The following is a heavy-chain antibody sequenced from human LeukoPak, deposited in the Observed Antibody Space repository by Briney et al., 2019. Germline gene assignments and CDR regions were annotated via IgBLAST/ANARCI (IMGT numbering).Heavy chain of an antibody. CDR2: IITILGIA. V-gene: IGHV1-69*04. CDR3: ARVVSEEYSSSSGGDDAFDI. D-gene: IGHD6-6*01. Sequence: GASVKVSCKASGGTFSSYAISWVRQAPGQGLEWMGRIITILGIANYAQKFQGRVTITADKSTSTAYMELCSLRSEDTAVYYCARVVSEEYSSSSGGDDAFDIWGQGTMVTVSS. CDR1: GGTFSSYA. J-gene: IGHJ3*02.